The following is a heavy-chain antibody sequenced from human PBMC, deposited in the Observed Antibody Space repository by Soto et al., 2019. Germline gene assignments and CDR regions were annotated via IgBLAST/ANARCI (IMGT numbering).Heavy chain of an antibody. J-gene: IGHJ5*02. Sequence: QLQLQESGPGLVKPSETLSLTCTVSGGSISSRGYYWGWIRQPPGKGLEWIGTIYYSGSTYYNPSLMSRVTISVDTSTNQFSLKLSSVTAADTAVYYCATSNWFDPWGQGTLVTVSS. CDR2: IYYSGST. CDR1: GGSISSRGYY. CDR3: ATSNWFDP. V-gene: IGHV4-39*01.